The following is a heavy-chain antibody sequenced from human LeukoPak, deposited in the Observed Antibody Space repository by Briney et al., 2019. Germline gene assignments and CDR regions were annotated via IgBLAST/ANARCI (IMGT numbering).Heavy chain of an antibody. J-gene: IGHJ4*02. D-gene: IGHD2-2*01. CDR3: ARDRPSNIVVVPAATFDY. V-gene: IGHV3-11*04. Sequence: PGRSLRLSCAASGFTFSDYYMSWIRQAPGKGLEWVSYISSSGSTIYYADSVKGRFTISRDNAKNSLYLQMNSLRAEDTAVYYCARDRPSNIVVVPAATFDYWGQGTLVTVSS. CDR1: GFTFSDYY. CDR2: ISSSGSTI.